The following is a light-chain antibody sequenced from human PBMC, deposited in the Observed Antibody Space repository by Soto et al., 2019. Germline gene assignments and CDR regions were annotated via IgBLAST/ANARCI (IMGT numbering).Light chain of an antibody. Sequence: QSVLTQPPSVSAAPGQKVTISCSGSSSNNGNNYVSWYQQLPGTAPKLLIYDNNKRPSGIPDRFSGSKSGTSATLVITGLQTGDEADYYCGTWDSSLSAVVFGGGT. CDR2: DNN. CDR1: SSNNGNNY. V-gene: IGLV1-51*01. J-gene: IGLJ2*01. CDR3: GTWDSSLSAVV.